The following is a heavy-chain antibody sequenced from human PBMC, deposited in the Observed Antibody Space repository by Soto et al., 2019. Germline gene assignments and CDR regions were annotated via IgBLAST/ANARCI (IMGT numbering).Heavy chain of an antibody. CDR1: GGTISSGGYY. CDR2: IYYSGST. Sequence: SETQSLTCTVSGGTISSGGYYWSWIRQHPGKGLEWIGYIYYSGSTYYHPSLKSRVTISVDTSKNQFSLKLSSVTAADTAVYYCARDRPQEAGMTQAYSGMAVWGQGTTVTVSS. D-gene: IGHD1-20*01. J-gene: IGHJ6*02. CDR3: ARDRPQEAGMTQAYSGMAV. V-gene: IGHV4-31*03.